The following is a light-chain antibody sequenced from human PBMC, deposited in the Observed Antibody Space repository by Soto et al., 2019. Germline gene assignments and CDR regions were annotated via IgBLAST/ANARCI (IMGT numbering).Light chain of an antibody. CDR3: QSYDSSLSRV. Sequence: QSVLSQPPSMSGAPGQRVTISCTGSSSNIGAGYDVHWYQQLPGTAPKLLIYGNSNRPSGVPDRFSGSKSDTSASLAITGLQAEDEADYYCQSYDSSLSRVFGGGTKVTVL. CDR2: GNS. J-gene: IGLJ3*02. CDR1: SSNIGAGYD. V-gene: IGLV1-40*01.